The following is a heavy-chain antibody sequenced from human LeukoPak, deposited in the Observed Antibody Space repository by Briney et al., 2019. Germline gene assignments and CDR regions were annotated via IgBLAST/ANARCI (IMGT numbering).Heavy chain of an antibody. D-gene: IGHD3-22*01. CDR3: ASGSYYYDSSGLDY. V-gene: IGHV1-46*02. CDR1: GYTFNSYY. J-gene: IGHJ4*02. Sequence: ASVKVSCKASGYTFNSYYMHWVRQAPGQGLEWMGIINPSRGSTTYAQKFQGRVTLTRDASTSTVFMELSSLRSEDTAVYYCASGSYYYDSSGLDYWGQGTLVTVSS. CDR2: INPSRGST.